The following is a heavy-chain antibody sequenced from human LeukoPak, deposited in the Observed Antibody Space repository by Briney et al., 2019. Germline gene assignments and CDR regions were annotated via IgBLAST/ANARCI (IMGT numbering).Heavy chain of an antibody. CDR3: ARDGGDRPAYYDILTGYFDY. J-gene: IGHJ4*02. D-gene: IGHD3-9*01. Sequence: GGSLRLSCAASGFTFSSYAMHWVRQAPGKGLKWVAVISYDGSNKYYADSVKGRFTISRDNSKNTLYLQMNSLRAEDTAVYYCARDGGDRPAYYDILTGYFDYWGQGTLVTVSS. CDR2: ISYDGSNK. CDR1: GFTFSSYA. V-gene: IGHV3-30*04.